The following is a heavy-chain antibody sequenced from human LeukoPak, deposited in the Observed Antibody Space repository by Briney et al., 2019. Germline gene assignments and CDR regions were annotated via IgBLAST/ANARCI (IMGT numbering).Heavy chain of an antibody. CDR3: AKDRTIGAAGYFDY. CDR2: ISWNSGSI. Sequence: PGGSLRLSCAASGFTFDDYAMHWVRQAPGKGLEWVSGISWNSGSIGYADSVKGRFTISRDNAKNSLYLQMNSLRVEDTALYYCAKDRTIGAAGYFDYWDQGTLVTVSS. J-gene: IGHJ4*02. CDR1: GFTFDDYA. V-gene: IGHV3-9*01. D-gene: IGHD6-13*01.